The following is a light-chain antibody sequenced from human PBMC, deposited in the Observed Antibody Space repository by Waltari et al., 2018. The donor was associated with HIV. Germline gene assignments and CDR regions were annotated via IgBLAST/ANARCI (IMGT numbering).Light chain of an antibody. J-gene: IGLJ3*02. V-gene: IGLV3-1*01. CDR2: QDG. CDR1: HLWAKF. CDR3: QAWDSSTWM. Sequence: SYELTQPPSVSVSPGQTARITCSGDHLWAKFACWDQQTPGQSPVLVIDQDGKRPSGIPERFSGSNAGNTATLIISGTQAMDEADYYCQAWDSSTWMFGGGTKLTVL.